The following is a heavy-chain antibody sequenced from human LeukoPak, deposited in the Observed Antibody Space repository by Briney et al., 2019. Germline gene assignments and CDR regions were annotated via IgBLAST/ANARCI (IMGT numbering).Heavy chain of an antibody. Sequence: GRFLRLSCAASGFTFSSYGMHWVRQAPGKGLEWVAVISYDGSNKYYADSVKSRFTISRDNSKNTLYLQMNSLRAEDTAVYYCAKDRPIKGTRSPFDYWGQGTLVTVSS. CDR2: ISYDGSNK. V-gene: IGHV3-30*18. D-gene: IGHD6-6*01. CDR1: GFTFSSYG. CDR3: AKDRPIKGTRSPFDY. J-gene: IGHJ4*02.